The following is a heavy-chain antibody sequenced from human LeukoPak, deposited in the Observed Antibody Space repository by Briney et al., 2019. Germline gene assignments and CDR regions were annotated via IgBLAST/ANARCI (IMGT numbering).Heavy chain of an antibody. CDR3: AKDPKYSSSWHSESYYFDY. Sequence: GGSLRLSCAASGFTFSSYAMSWVRQAPGEGLEWVSAISGSGGSTYYADSVKGRFTISRDNSKNTLYLQMNSLRAEDTAVYYCAKDPKYSSSWHSESYYFDYWGQGTLVTVSS. V-gene: IGHV3-23*01. D-gene: IGHD6-13*01. J-gene: IGHJ4*02. CDR2: ISGSGGST. CDR1: GFTFSSYA.